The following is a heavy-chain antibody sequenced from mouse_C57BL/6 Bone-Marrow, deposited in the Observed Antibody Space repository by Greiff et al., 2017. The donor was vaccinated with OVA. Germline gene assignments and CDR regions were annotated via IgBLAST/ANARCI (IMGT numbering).Heavy chain of an antibody. CDR1: GYTFTSYW. CDR2: IYPGSGSN. CDR3: ARMEAAQARFAY. V-gene: IGHV1-55*01. D-gene: IGHD3-2*02. Sequence: VQLQQPGAELVKPGASVKMSCKASGYTFTSYWITWVKQRPGQGLEWIGDIYPGSGSNTYNEKFKSKATLTVDTSSSTAYMQLSSLTSEYSAVYYCARMEAAQARFAYWGQGTLVTVSA. J-gene: IGHJ3*01.